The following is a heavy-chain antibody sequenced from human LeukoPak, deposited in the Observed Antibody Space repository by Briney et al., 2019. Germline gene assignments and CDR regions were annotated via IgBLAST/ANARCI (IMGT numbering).Heavy chain of an antibody. CDR3: ARVSYDILTGRTQDY. J-gene: IGHJ4*02. D-gene: IGHD3-9*01. V-gene: IGHV1-18*01. CDR1: GYSFTNYG. CDR2: ISVNNADT. Sequence: GASVKVSCKASGYSFTNYGISWVRQAPGQGLQWMGWISVNNADTNYAQNFQGRVTMTTDTSTSTAYMELRSLRSDDTAVYYCARVSYDILTGRTQDYWGQGTLVTVSS.